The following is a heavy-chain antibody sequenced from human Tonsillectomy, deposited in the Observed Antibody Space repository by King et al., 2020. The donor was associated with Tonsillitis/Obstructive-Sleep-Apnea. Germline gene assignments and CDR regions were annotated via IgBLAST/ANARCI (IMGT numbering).Heavy chain of an antibody. CDR2: ISGSGGRT. CDR1: GFTFSSYA. J-gene: IGHJ4*02. Sequence: VQLVESGGGLVQPGGSLRLSCAASGFTFSSYAMSWVRQAPGKGLEWVSTISGSGGRTYYADSVKGRFTISRDNSKNTLYLQMNSLRAEDTAVYYCAKGAMVRGVIPKDYFDYWGQGTLVTVSS. V-gene: IGHV3-23*04. D-gene: IGHD3-10*01. CDR3: AKGAMVRGVIPKDYFDY.